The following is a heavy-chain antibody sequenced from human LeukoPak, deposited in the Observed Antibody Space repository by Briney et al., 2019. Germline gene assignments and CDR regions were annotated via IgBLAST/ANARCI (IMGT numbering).Heavy chain of an antibody. D-gene: IGHD3-10*01. CDR3: AKVGARRYFEY. CDR1: GVTFNNYA. Sequence: WWSPRLSCAASGVTFNNYAMSWVRQAPGKGLERVSAISASGGSRYYADSVKGRFTISRDNSKHTLYLQMNSLRAEDTAVYYCAKVGARRYFEYWGQGTMVKVS. CDR2: ISASGGSR. V-gene: IGHV3-23*01. J-gene: IGHJ4*02.